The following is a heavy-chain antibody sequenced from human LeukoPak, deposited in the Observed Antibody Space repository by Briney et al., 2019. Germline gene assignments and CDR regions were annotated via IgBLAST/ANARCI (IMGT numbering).Heavy chain of an antibody. D-gene: IGHD5-12*01. Sequence: GGSLRLSCAASGSTFSSYSMNWVRQAPGKGLEWVSSISSSSSYIYYADSVKGRFTISRDNAKNSLYLQMNSLRAEDTAVYYCARVLYSGYGGPRFDPWGQGTLVTVSS. V-gene: IGHV3-21*01. CDR3: ARVLYSGYGGPRFDP. J-gene: IGHJ5*02. CDR1: GSTFSSYS. CDR2: ISSSSSYI.